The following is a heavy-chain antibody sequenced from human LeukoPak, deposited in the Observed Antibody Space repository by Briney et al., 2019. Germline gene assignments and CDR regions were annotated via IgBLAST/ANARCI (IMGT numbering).Heavy chain of an antibody. J-gene: IGHJ3*01. CDR3: AKLRSSSNWDAFDV. V-gene: IGHV3-23*01. Sequence: GGSLRLSCAASGFTFSSYAMSWVRQAPGKGLEWVSAVSGSGSNTYYTDSVKGRFTVSRDNSKNTLYLQMNSLRVEDTAVYYCAKLRSSSNWDAFDVWGQGTMVTVSS. CDR2: VSGSGSNT. D-gene: IGHD6-13*01. CDR1: GFTFSSYA.